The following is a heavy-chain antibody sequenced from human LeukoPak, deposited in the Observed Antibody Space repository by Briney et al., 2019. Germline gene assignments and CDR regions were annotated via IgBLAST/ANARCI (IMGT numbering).Heavy chain of an antibody. Sequence: SETLSLTCTVSGGSISSGDYYWSWIRQPPGKGLEWIGHIYYSGSTYYNPSLKSRVTISVDTSKNQFSLKLSSVTAADTAVYYCARGTLYGDSSVFDYWGQGTLVTVSS. D-gene: IGHD4-17*01. V-gene: IGHV4-30-4*01. J-gene: IGHJ4*02. CDR1: GGSISSGDYY. CDR2: IYYSGST. CDR3: ARGTLYGDSSVFDY.